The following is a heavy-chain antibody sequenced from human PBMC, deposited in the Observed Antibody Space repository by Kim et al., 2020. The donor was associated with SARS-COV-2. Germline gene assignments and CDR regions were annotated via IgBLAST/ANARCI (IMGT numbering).Heavy chain of an antibody. Sequence: GGSLRLSCAASGFTFSNAWMSWVRQAPGKGLEWVGRIKSKTDGGTTDYAAPVKGRFTISRDDSKNTLYLQMNSLKTEDTAVYYCTTEGAFEWFGLDAFDIWGQGTMVTVSS. J-gene: IGHJ3*02. D-gene: IGHD3-9*01. V-gene: IGHV3-15*01. CDR3: TTEGAFEWFGLDAFDI. CDR1: GFTFSNAW. CDR2: IKSKTDGGTT.